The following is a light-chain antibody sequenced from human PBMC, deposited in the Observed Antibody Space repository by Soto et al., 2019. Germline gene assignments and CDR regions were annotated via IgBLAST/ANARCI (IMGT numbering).Light chain of an antibody. CDR1: QSASTY. CDR2: DAS. J-gene: IGKJ4*01. V-gene: IGKV3-11*01. CDR3: QQRTNSPLT. Sequence: EIVLTQSPATLSLSPGERATLSCRASQSASTYLAWYQQKPGQAPRLLIYDASNRATGIPARFSGSGSGTDFTLTISSLEPEDFAVYYCQQRTNSPLTFGAGTKVDIK.